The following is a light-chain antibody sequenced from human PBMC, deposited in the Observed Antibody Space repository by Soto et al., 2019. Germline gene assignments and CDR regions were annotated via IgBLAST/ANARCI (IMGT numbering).Light chain of an antibody. CDR2: AAS. J-gene: IGKJ1*01. CDR3: QQSYSNPPWT. V-gene: IGKV1-39*01. CDR1: QSISSY. Sequence: DIQMTQSPSSLSASVGDRVTITCRASQSISSYLNWYQQKPGKAPELLIYAASSLQSRVPSRFSGSGSGTDFTLTISSLQPEDFATYYCQQSYSNPPWTFGQGTKVEIK.